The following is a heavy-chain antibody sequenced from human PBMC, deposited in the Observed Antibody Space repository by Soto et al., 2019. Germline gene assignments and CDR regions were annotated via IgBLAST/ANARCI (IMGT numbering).Heavy chain of an antibody. D-gene: IGHD2-15*01. V-gene: IGHV3-30*18. CDR1: GFTFSSYG. CDR2: ISYDGSNN. Sequence: QVQLVESGGGVVQPGRSLRLSCAASGFTFSSYGMHWVRQAPGKGLEWVAVISYDGSNNYYADSVKGRFTISRDNSKNTLYLQMNSLRAEDTAVYYCAKSPEDIVVVVAALDYWGQGTLVTVSS. J-gene: IGHJ4*02. CDR3: AKSPEDIVVVVAALDY.